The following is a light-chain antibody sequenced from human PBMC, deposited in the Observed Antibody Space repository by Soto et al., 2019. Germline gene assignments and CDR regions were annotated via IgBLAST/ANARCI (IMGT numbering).Light chain of an antibody. CDR1: SSNIGAGYD. Sequence: QSVLTQPPSVSGAPGQRVTISCTGSSSNIGAGYDVHWYQQLPGTAPKLLIYDNSNRPSGVPDRFSGSKSGTSASLAIPGLQAEDEADYYCQSYDSSLSGAVFGGGTQLTVL. CDR3: QSYDSSLSGAV. V-gene: IGLV1-40*01. J-gene: IGLJ7*01. CDR2: DNS.